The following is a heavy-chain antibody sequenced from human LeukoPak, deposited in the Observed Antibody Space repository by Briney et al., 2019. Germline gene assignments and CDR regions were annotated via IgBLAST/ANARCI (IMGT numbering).Heavy chain of an antibody. CDR1: GYSFTSYW. D-gene: IGHD3-10*01. CDR3: ARLRNYYGSGSYPYYMDV. CDR2: IYPGDSDT. V-gene: IGHV5-51*01. Sequence: GESLKISCKGSGYSFTSYWIGWVRQMPGKGLEWMGIIYPGDSDTRYSPSFQGQVTISADKSISTAYLQWSSLKASDTAMYYCARLRNYYGSGSYPYYMDVWGQGTLVTVSS. J-gene: IGHJ4*02.